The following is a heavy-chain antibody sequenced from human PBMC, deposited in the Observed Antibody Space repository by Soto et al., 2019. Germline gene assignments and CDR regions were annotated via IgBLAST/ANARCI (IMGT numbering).Heavy chain of an antibody. D-gene: IGHD5-18*01. Sequence: EVHLLESGGGLVQPGGSLRPSCAASGFTFSTYAMKWVRQAPGTGVEWASGITATGSGTYYADSVKGRFTISRDNSKNTLYLQMNSLAAEDTAVYYCAKSAEYNYVDYWGQGTLVTVSS. CDR3: AKSAEYNYVDY. CDR2: ITATGSGT. V-gene: IGHV3-23*01. J-gene: IGHJ4*02. CDR1: GFTFSTYA.